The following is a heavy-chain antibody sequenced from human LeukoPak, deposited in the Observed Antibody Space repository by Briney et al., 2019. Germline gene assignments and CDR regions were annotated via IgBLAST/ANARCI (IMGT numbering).Heavy chain of an antibody. Sequence: GGSLRLSCAASGLTFSNYAMTGVRQAPGKGLEWVSAISGSGGSTYYADSVKGRFTISRDNSKSTLYLQMNSLRAEDTAVYYCAKTLSYSSGWVYGGQGTLVTVSS. CDR3: AKTLSYSSGWVY. CDR1: GLTFSNYA. CDR2: ISGSGGST. V-gene: IGHV3-23*01. D-gene: IGHD6-19*01. J-gene: IGHJ4*02.